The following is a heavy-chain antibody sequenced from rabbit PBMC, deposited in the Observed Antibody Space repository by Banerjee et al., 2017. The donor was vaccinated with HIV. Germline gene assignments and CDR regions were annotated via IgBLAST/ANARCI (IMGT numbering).Heavy chain of an antibody. V-gene: IGHV1S40*01. CDR1: GFSFSSSDY. J-gene: IGHJ4*01. D-gene: IGHD1-1*01. Sequence: QSLEESGGDLVKPGASLTLTCTASGFSFSSSDYMCWVRQAPGKGLEWIACIDGGSSGRTYYASWAKGRFTISKTSSTTVTLQMTSLTAADTATYFCARDRADNTMYYFNLWGQGTLVTVS. CDR3: ARDRADNTMYYFNL. CDR2: IDGGSSGRT.